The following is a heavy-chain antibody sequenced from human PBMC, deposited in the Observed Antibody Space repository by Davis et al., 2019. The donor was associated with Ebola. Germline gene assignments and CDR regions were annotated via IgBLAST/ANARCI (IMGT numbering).Heavy chain of an antibody. CDR3: AKHLWHYGSGSSFSDLDS. J-gene: IGHJ4*02. D-gene: IGHD3-10*01. V-gene: IGHV3-33*06. CDR2: IWYDGDNK. CDR1: GFTFRSHG. Sequence: PGGSLRLSCEASGFTFRSHGMHWVRQAPGKGLEWAAVIWYDGDNKNYADSVKGRFTISRDNSKNTLYLQMNGLRGEDTAVYYCAKHLWHYGSGSSFSDLDSWGQGTLVTVSS.